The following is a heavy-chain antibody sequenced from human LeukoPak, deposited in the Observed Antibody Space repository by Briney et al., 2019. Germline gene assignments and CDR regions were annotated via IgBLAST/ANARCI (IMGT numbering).Heavy chain of an antibody. J-gene: IGHJ4*02. CDR2: ISNDGGDK. CDR1: GFTFSNYD. CDR3: AKARVVRGVLDY. Sequence: GRSLRLSCAASGFTFSNYDMHWVRQAPGKGLEWVAIISNDGGDKYYTDSVKGRFTISRDNSKNTLYLQMNSLRAEDTAVYYCAKARVVRGVLDYWGQGALVTVSS. V-gene: IGHV3-30*18. D-gene: IGHD3-10*01.